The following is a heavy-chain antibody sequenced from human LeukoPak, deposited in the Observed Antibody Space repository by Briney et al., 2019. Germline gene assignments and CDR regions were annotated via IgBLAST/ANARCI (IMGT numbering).Heavy chain of an antibody. CDR3: ARGRRRGSGYYGGGIDY. CDR1: GFTFSSYA. Sequence: LRLSCAASGFTFSSYAMSWVRQAPGKGLEWIGTVYYAGSTYYNPSLKSRVTISEDTSKNQFSLKLSSVTAADTAVYYCARGRRRGSGYYGGGIDYWGQGTLVTVSS. V-gene: IGHV4-30-2*03. D-gene: IGHD3-22*01. CDR2: VYYAGST. J-gene: IGHJ4*02.